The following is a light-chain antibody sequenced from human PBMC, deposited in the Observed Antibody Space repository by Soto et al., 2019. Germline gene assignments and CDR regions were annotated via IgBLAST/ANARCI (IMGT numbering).Light chain of an antibody. CDR1: QSVHNN. CDR3: QQCDNWPRT. Sequence: EIVMAQSPATLSVYPGERATLACRASQSVHNNLAWYQQKPGQAPRLLIHGASTRATGVPARFSGSGSGTEFTLTISSLQSEDFAVYYCQQCDNWPRTFGEGTKVDIK. CDR2: GAS. J-gene: IGKJ1*01. V-gene: IGKV3-15*01.